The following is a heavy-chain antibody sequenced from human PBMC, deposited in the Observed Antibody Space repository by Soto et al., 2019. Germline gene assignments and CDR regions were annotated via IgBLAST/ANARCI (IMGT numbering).Heavy chain of an antibody. Sequence: LRLSCAASGFTFSSYAMSWVRQAPGKGLEWVSAISGSGGSTYYADSVKGRFTISRDNSKNTLYLQMNSLRAEDTAVYYCANLREYSYGWIDYWGQGTTVTVSS. CDR1: GFTFSSYA. V-gene: IGHV3-23*01. CDR3: ANLREYSYGWIDY. CDR2: ISGSGGST. J-gene: IGHJ4*02. D-gene: IGHD5-18*01.